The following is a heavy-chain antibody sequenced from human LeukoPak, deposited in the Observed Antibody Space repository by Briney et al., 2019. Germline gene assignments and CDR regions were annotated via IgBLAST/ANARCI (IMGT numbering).Heavy chain of an antibody. V-gene: IGHV4-34*01. Sequence: SETLSLTCAVYGGSFSGYYWSWIRQPPGKGLEWIGEINHSGSTNYNPSLKSRVTISVDTSKNQFSLKLSCVTAADTAVYYCARGPAIFGVVIPPYNWFDPWGQGTLVTVSS. D-gene: IGHD3-3*01. CDR2: INHSGST. CDR3: ARGPAIFGVVIPPYNWFDP. J-gene: IGHJ5*02. CDR1: GGSFSGYY.